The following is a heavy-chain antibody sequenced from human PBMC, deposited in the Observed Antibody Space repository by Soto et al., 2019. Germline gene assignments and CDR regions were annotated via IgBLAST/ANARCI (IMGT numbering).Heavy chain of an antibody. CDR1: GYTFSSFD. Sequence: QVQLVQSGAEVRKPGASVKVSCKASGYTFSSFDINWVRQAAGHGLEWMGWMTPNSGHTGYAQKFQGRVTMTRNTSTSTVYMELSRLTSEDTAVYYCARGVEEDAGSGSYGYMYVWGRGTTVTVSS. V-gene: IGHV1-8*01. CDR3: ARGVEEDAGSGSYGYMYV. CDR2: MTPNSGHT. J-gene: IGHJ6*03. D-gene: IGHD3-10*01.